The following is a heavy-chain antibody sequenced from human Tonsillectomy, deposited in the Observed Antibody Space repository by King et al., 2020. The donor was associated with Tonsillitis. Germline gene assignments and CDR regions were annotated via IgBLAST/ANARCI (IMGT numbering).Heavy chain of an antibody. V-gene: IGHV4-61*02. D-gene: IGHD4-17*01. CDR3: AGEDYGDYPY. Sequence: VQLQESGPGLVKPSQTLSLTCTVSGGSINSGVYSWNWIRQPAGKGLEWIGRIYTSGSTSSNPSLKSRITMSVDTSKSQFYLKLTSVTAADTAVYYCAGEDYGDYPYWGQGTLVTVSS. CDR1: GGSINSGVYS. CDR2: IYTSGST. J-gene: IGHJ4*02.